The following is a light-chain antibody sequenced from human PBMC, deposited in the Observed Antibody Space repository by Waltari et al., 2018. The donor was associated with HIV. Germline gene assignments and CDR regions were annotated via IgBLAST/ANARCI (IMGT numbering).Light chain of an antibody. V-gene: IGLV2-23*02. CDR3: CSYAGSSTYV. CDR2: EVS. CDR1: SSDVGSYNL. J-gene: IGLJ1*01. Sequence: QSALTQPASVSGSPGQSITISCTGTSSDVGSYNLVSWYQQPPGKAPNRRIYEVSKRPSGVSNRFSGAKAGNTASLTISGLQAEDEADYYCCSYAGSSTYVFGTGTKVTVL.